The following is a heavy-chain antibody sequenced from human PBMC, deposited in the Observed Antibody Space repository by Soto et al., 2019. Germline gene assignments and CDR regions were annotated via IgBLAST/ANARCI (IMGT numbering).Heavy chain of an antibody. Sequence: EVQLLESGGGLVQRGGSLRLSCAASGFTFRDYGMSWVRQAPGKGLEWVSGISGAGANTYYADSVQGRFTVSRDTSKNTVYLQMNSLRAEDTAVYFCAKDRDVVVVIDATATGAFDSWGQGTMVTVSS. CDR2: ISGAGANT. V-gene: IGHV3-23*01. D-gene: IGHD2-15*01. J-gene: IGHJ3*02. CDR3: AKDRDVVVVIDATATGAFDS. CDR1: GFTFRDYG.